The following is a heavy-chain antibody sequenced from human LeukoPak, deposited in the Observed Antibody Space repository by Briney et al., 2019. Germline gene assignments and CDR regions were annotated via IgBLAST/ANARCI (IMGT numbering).Heavy chain of an antibody. CDR2: IIPIFGTA. V-gene: IGHV1-69*13. D-gene: IGHD1-26*01. CDR1: GGTFSSYA. J-gene: IGHJ4*02. CDR3: ARDPTSYSGSYYGFDY. Sequence: GASVKVSCKASGGTFSSYAISWVRQAPGQGLEWMGGIIPIFGTANYAQKFQGRVTITADESTSTAYMELSSLRSEDTAVYYCARDPTSYSGSYYGFDYWGQGTLVTVFS.